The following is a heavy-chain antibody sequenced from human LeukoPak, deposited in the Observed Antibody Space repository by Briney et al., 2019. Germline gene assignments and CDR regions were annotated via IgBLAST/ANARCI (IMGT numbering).Heavy chain of an antibody. CDR2: ISSSSSYI. V-gene: IGHV3-21*01. Sequence: PGGSLRLSCAASGFTFSSYSMNWVRQAPGKGLEWASSISSSSSYIYYADSVKGRFTISRDNAKNSLYLQMNSLRAEDTAVYYCARAGRYGDYVAHWYFDLWGRGTLVTVSS. CDR1: GFTFSSYS. J-gene: IGHJ2*01. D-gene: IGHD4-17*01. CDR3: ARAGRYGDYVAHWYFDL.